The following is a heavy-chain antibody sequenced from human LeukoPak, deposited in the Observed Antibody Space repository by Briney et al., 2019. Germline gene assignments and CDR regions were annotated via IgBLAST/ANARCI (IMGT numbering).Heavy chain of an antibody. CDR1: GGSFSGYY. Sequence: SETLSLTCAVYGGSFSGYYWSWIRQPPGKGLEWIGEINQSGYNNYNPSLKSRVTILAEMSKNQFSLKFSSVTAADTAVYYCAIRRGYSGYDYWGRGTLVTVSS. J-gene: IGHJ4*02. CDR2: INQSGYN. D-gene: IGHD5-12*01. CDR3: AIRRGYSGYDY. V-gene: IGHV4-34*01.